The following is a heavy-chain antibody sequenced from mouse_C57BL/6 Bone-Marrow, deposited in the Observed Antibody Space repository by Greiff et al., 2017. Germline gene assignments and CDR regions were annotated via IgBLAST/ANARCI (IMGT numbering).Heavy chain of an antibody. CDR3: ARVYYGSSPYAMDY. CDR2: ISNGGGST. D-gene: IGHD1-1*01. V-gene: IGHV5-12*01. CDR1: GFTFSDYY. Sequence: EVQGVESGGGLVQPGGSLKLSCAASGFTFSDYYMYWVRQTPEKRLEWVAYISNGGGSTYYPDTVKGRFTISRDNAKNTLYLQMSRLKSEDTAMYYCARVYYGSSPYAMDYWGQGTSVTVSS. J-gene: IGHJ4*01.